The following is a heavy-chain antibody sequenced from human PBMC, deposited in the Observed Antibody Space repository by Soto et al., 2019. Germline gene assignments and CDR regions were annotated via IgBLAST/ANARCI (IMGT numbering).Heavy chain of an antibody. V-gene: IGHV3-33*01. Sequence: PGGSLRLSCAASGFTFSSYGMHWVRQAPGKGLEWVAVIWYDGSNKYYADSVKGRFTISRDNSKNTLYLQMNSLRAEDTAVYYCARDDYGDYVFDYWGQGTLVTVSS. D-gene: IGHD4-17*01. CDR1: GFTFSSYG. J-gene: IGHJ4*02. CDR2: IWYDGSNK. CDR3: ARDDYGDYVFDY.